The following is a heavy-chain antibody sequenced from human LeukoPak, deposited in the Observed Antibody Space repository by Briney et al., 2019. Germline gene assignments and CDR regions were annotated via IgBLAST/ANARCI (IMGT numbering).Heavy chain of an antibody. Sequence: PGGSLRLSCAASGLTVTNNYWNWVRQPPGKGPEWISLIYSNGDTRYADSVKGRFTFSRDNSKNTLYLQMNSLRAEDTAVYYCTYGDYPLTYWSQGTLVSVSS. D-gene: IGHD4-17*01. CDR3: TYGDYPLTY. V-gene: IGHV3-66*01. J-gene: IGHJ4*02. CDR2: IYSNGDT. CDR1: GLTVTNNY.